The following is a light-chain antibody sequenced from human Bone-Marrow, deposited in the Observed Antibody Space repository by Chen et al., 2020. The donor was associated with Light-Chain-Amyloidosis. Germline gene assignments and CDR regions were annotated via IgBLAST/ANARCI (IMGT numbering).Light chain of an antibody. V-gene: IGLV3-21*02. J-gene: IGLJ3*02. Sequence: SSVLTQPSSVSVAPGQTAPLAWGGNNIGSTSVHWYQQTPGQAPLLVVYVDSDRPPGIPERLSGSNSGNTATLTSSRVEAGDEADYYGQVWDRSRDRPVFGGGTKLTVL. CDR3: QVWDRSRDRPV. CDR1: NIGSTS. CDR2: VDS.